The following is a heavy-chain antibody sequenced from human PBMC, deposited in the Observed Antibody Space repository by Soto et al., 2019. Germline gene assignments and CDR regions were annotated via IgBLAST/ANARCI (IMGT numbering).Heavy chain of an antibody. V-gene: IGHV3-30-3*01. CDR2: ISYDGSNK. CDR1: GFTFSSYA. J-gene: IGHJ5*02. Sequence: GSLRLSCSASGFTFSSYAMHWVRQAPGKGLEWVAVISYDGSNKYYADSVKGRFTISRDNAKNSLYLQMNSLRDEDTAVYYCERENGMAGYLHPWGQGT. D-gene: IGHD2-21*01. CDR3: ERENGMAGYLHP.